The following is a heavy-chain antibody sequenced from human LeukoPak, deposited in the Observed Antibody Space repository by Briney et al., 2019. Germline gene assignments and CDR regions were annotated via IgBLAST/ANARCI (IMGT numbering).Heavy chain of an antibody. CDR1: GFTFSSYG. D-gene: IGHD5-18*01. Sequence: GGSLRPSCAASGFTFSSYGMHWVRQAPGKGLEWVALISFDGGKKYYADSVRGRFTISRDNSKNTLYLQMNSLIPDDTAVYYCAKGRQQWWTLDALDIWGQGTMVTVSS. CDR3: AKGRQQWWTLDALDI. CDR2: ISFDGGKK. J-gene: IGHJ3*02. V-gene: IGHV3-30*18.